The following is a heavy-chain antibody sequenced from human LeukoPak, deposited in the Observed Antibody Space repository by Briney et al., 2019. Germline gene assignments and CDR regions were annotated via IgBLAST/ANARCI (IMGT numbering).Heavy chain of an antibody. CDR1: GFIFNGYW. CDR3: ARILRLQPPRPFDI. D-gene: IGHD2-15*01. Sequence: GGSLRLSCAASGFIFNGYWMNGVRQAPGQGLEWVANIHEDGSDKYYVDSVKGRFTISRDNAKNSVYLKMNGLRDEDTAVYYCARILRLQPPRPFDIWGQGPMVTVSS. CDR2: IHEDGSDK. V-gene: IGHV3-7*04. J-gene: IGHJ3*02.